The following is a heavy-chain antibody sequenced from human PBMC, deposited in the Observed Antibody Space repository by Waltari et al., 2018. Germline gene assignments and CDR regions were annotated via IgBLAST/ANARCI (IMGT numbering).Heavy chain of an antibody. J-gene: IGHJ4*02. CDR3: ATYGSGRYAHFDY. D-gene: IGHD3-10*01. CDR1: GYTFTKNY. Sequence: QVQLVQSGAEVKKPGASVKVSCKASGYTFTKNYMHWMRQAPGQGLEWMGVINPSDGGTTYAQRFQGRVTMTRDTSTSTVYMELSSLRSEDTAVYYCATYGSGRYAHFDYWGQGTLVTVSS. V-gene: IGHV1-46*01. CDR2: INPSDGGT.